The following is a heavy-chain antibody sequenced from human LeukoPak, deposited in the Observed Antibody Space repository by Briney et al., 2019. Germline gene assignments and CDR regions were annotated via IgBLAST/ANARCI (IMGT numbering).Heavy chain of an antibody. J-gene: IGHJ4*02. CDR1: GGSFSGYY. CDR2: INHSGST. CDR3: ARVADSATYFDY. V-gene: IGHV4-34*01. Sequence: PSETLSLTCAVYGGSFSGYYWSWIRQPPGKGLEWIGEINHSGSTNYNPSLKSRVTISVDTSKNQFSLKLSSVTAADTAVYYCARVADSATYFDYWGQGTLVTVSS. D-gene: IGHD2-15*01.